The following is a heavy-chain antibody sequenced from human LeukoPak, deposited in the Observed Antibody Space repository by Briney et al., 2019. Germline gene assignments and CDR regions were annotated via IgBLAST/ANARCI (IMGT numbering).Heavy chain of an antibody. CDR3: AKSLGVGGSTRYKGFDQ. CDR1: GFTFNSFV. Sequence: GGSLRLSCAASGFTFNSFVMNWVRQAPGKGLEWVSSISGSDGSSHYADFVKGRFTISRDNSKNTLHLQMNSLRAEDTAVYYCAKSLGVGGSTRYKGFDQWGQGTLVTVSS. D-gene: IGHD3-16*02. V-gene: IGHV3-23*01. CDR2: ISGSDGSS. J-gene: IGHJ4*02.